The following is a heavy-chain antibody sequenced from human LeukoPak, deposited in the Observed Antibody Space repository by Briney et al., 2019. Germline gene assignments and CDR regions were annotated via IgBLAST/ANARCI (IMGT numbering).Heavy chain of an antibody. CDR1: GFTFSSYE. D-gene: IGHD2-21*02. Sequence: GGSLRLSCAASGFTFSSYEMNWVRQAPGKGLEWVSYISSSGSTIYYADSVKGRFTISRDNAKNSLYLQMNSLRDEDTAVYCCVRWVRGGDLNWFDPWGQGTLVTVSS. CDR2: ISSSGSTI. J-gene: IGHJ5*02. V-gene: IGHV3-48*03. CDR3: VRWVRGGDLNWFDP.